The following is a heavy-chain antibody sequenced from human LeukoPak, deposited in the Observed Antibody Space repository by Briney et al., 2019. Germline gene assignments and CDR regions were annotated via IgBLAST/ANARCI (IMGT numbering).Heavy chain of an antibody. Sequence: SETLSLTCTVSGGSISSYYWSWIRQPPGKGLEWIGFVHYSGSTHYNPSLKSRVTISVDTSKNQVSLKLTSVTAADTAVYYCARTEESGYNYGYFGYYYYMDVWGKGTTVTVSS. CDR1: GGSISSYY. V-gene: IGHV4-59*01. D-gene: IGHD5-18*01. CDR2: VHYSGST. J-gene: IGHJ6*03. CDR3: ARTEESGYNYGYFGYYYYMDV.